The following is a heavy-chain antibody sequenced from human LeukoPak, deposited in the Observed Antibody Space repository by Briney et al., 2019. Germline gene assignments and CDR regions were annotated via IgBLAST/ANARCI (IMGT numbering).Heavy chain of an antibody. CDR1: DGSISSYY. CDR2: IYYSGST. D-gene: IGHD3-22*01. V-gene: IGHV4-59*01. J-gene: IGHJ4*02. CDR3: ARVGDSSGYYKYYFDY. Sequence: PSETLSLTCTVSDGSISSYYWSWFRQPPGKGLEWSGYIYYSGSTNYNPSLKSRVTISVDTSKNQFSLKLSSVTAADTAVYYCARVGDSSGYYKYYFDYWGQGTLVTVSS.